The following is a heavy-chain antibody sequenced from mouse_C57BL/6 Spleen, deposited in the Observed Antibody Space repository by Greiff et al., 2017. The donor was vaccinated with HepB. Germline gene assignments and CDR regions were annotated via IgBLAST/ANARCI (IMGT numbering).Heavy chain of an antibody. CDR1: GYTFTDHT. D-gene: IGHD2-4*01. CDR2: IYPRDGST. Sequence: VQLQQPGAELVRPGSSVKISCKVSGYTFTDHTIHWMKQRPEQGLEWIGYIYPRDGSTKYNEKFKGKATLTADKSSSTAYMQLNILTSEDFAVYFCARGRLQYYFDYWGQGTTLTVSS. V-gene: IGHV1-78*01. CDR3: ARGRLQYYFDY. J-gene: IGHJ2*01.